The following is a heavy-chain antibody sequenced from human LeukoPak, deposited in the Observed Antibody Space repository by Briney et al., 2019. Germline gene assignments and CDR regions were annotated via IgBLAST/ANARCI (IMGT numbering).Heavy chain of an antibody. Sequence: GASVKVSCKASGYTFTSYGISWVRQAPGQGLEWMGWISAYNGNTNYAQKFQGRVTMTRDMSTSTVYMELSSLRSEDTAVYYCARDPQGDGYKNWGQGTLVTVSS. V-gene: IGHV1-18*04. J-gene: IGHJ4*02. D-gene: IGHD5-24*01. CDR1: GYTFTSYG. CDR3: ARDPQGDGYKN. CDR2: ISAYNGNT.